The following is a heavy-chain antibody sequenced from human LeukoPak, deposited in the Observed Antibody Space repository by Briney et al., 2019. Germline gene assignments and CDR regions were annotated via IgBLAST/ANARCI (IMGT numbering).Heavy chain of an antibody. D-gene: IGHD3-3*01. Sequence: SETLSLTCTVSGGSISSYYWSWIRQPPGKGLEWIGYIYYSGSTNYNPSLKSRVTISVGTSKNQFSLKLSSVTAADTAVYYCARTYYDFWSGYYTSWFDPWGQGTLVTVSS. CDR3: ARTYYDFWSGYYTSWFDP. V-gene: IGHV4-59*08. CDR1: GGSISSYY. J-gene: IGHJ5*02. CDR2: IYYSGST.